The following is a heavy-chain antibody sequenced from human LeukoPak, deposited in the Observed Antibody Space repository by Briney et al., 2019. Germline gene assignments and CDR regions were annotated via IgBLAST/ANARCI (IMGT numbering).Heavy chain of an antibody. CDR1: GYTFTGYY. Sequence: ASVNVSCKASGYTFTGYYMHWVRQAPGQGLDWMGRINPNSGGTNYAQNFQGRVTMTRDTSISTAYMELSRLRSDDTAVYYCARDYSSGWYGDYWGQGTLVTVSS. CDR3: ARDYSSGWYGDY. J-gene: IGHJ4*02. CDR2: INPNSGGT. D-gene: IGHD6-19*01. V-gene: IGHV1-2*06.